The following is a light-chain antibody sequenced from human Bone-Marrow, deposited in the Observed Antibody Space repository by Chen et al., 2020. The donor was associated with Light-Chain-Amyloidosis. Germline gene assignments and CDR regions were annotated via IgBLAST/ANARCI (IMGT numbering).Light chain of an antibody. J-gene: IGLJ3*02. CDR3: QVWDGSSDRPV. Sequence: SYVLTQPSSVSVAPGQTATIACGGNNIGSTSVHWYQQTPGQAPLLVVYDDSDRPSGIPERLSGSNPGNTASLTISRVEAGDEADYYCQVWDGSSDRPVFGGGTKMTV. V-gene: IGLV3-21*02. CDR2: DDS. CDR1: NIGSTS.